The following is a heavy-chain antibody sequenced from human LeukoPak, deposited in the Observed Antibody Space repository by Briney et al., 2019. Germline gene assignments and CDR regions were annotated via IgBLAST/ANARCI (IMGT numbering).Heavy chain of an antibody. V-gene: IGHV4-59*08. CDR2: IYYTGST. Sequence: SETLSLTCTVSGGSIRSYYWSWIRQPPGKGLEWIGYIYYTGSTNYNSSLKSRVTTSVDTSKNQFSLKLSSVTAADTAVYYCATLRRGSSGWYNGFDYWGQGTLVTVSS. CDR3: ATLRRGSSGWYNGFDY. J-gene: IGHJ4*02. D-gene: IGHD6-19*01. CDR1: GGSIRSYY.